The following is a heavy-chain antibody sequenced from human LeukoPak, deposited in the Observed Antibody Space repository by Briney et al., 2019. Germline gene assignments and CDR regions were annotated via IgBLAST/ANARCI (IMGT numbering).Heavy chain of an antibody. J-gene: IGHJ6*02. D-gene: IGHD2-15*01. CDR1: GFTFDDYA. Sequence: PGGSLRLSCAASGFTFDDYAMHWVRQAPGKGLEWVSLISGDGGSTYYADSVKGRFTISRDNSKNSLYLQMNSLRTEDTALYYCAKEVAGSAMDYYYGMGVWGQGTTVTVSS. CDR3: AKEVAGSAMDYYYGMGV. CDR2: ISGDGGST. V-gene: IGHV3-43*02.